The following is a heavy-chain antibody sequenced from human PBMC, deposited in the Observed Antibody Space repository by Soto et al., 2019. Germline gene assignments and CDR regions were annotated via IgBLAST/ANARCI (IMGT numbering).Heavy chain of an antibody. Sequence: ASVKVSCKASGYTFTSYDINWVRQATGQGLEWMGWMNPNSGNTGYAQKFQGRVTMTRNTSISTAYMELSSLRSEDTAVYYCARGFGRDDIVVVPAAMGKSYYYYYYMDVWGKGTTVTVSS. V-gene: IGHV1-8*01. D-gene: IGHD2-2*01. J-gene: IGHJ6*03. CDR1: GYTFTSYD. CDR3: ARGFGRDDIVVVPAAMGKSYYYYYYMDV. CDR2: MNPNSGNT.